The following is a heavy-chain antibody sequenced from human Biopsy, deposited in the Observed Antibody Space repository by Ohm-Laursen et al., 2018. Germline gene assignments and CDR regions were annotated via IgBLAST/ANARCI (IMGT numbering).Heavy chain of an antibody. V-gene: IGHV1-18*01. Sequence: ASVKVSCKASGYTFTNYGISWVRQAPGQGLEWMGWISPYNGDTDYAQKLQGRVTMTTDTSTSTAYMDLRSLRSDDTAVYYCARVFCTSTTCYGLLDNWGQGTVVTVSS. CDR1: GYTFTNYG. CDR3: ARVFCTSTTCYGLLDN. CDR2: ISPYNGDT. D-gene: IGHD2/OR15-2a*01. J-gene: IGHJ4*02.